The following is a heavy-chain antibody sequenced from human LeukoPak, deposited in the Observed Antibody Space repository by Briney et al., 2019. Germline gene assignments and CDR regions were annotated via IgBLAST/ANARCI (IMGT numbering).Heavy chain of an antibody. J-gene: IGHJ4*02. CDR1: GFTFNIYC. Sequence: VRCLSLSSETSGFTFNIYCTHSVRQAPRKGLVCVSRIHSDGSSTSYADSVKGRFTISRDNAKNTLYLQMNSLRAEDTAVYYCARGVVYSSGWYSFDYWGQGTLVTVSS. CDR2: IHSDGSST. V-gene: IGHV3-74*01. D-gene: IGHD6-19*01. CDR3: ARGVVYSSGWYSFDY.